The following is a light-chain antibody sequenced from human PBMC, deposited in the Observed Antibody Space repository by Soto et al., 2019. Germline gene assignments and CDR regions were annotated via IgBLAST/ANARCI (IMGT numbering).Light chain of an antibody. V-gene: IGLV2-23*01. CDR3: WV. CDR2: EGG. Sequence: QSVLTQPASVSGSPGQSITLSCSGARRDIGSYNLVSWYQQHPGKVPKLMIYEGGKRPSGISNRFSGSRSGNLASLSISGLQAEDESDSSLWVFGGGTKLTVL. CDR1: RRDIGSYNL. J-gene: IGLJ3*02.